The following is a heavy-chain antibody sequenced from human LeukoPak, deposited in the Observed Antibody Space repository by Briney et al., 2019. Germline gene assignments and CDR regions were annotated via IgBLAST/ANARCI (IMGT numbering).Heavy chain of an antibody. V-gene: IGHV3-30*02. D-gene: IGHD4-23*01. Sequence: GGSLRLSCAASGFTFSSYGMHWVRQAPGKGLEWVAFIQYDGSNKYYADSVKGRFTISRDSSKNTLYLQMNSLRAEDTAVYYCAKESFDTGGNSGIDYWGQGTLVTVSS. CDR3: AKESFDTGGNSGIDY. CDR2: IQYDGSNK. J-gene: IGHJ4*02. CDR1: GFTFSSYG.